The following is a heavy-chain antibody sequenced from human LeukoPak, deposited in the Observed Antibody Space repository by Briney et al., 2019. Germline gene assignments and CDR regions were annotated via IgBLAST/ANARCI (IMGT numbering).Heavy chain of an antibody. CDR1: GFTFNKYA. Sequence: GGSLRLSCAASGFTFNKYAMHWVRQAPGKGLEWVAVVSYLGNDKFYADSMKGRFTISRDNAKNSLYLQMNSLRAEDTAVYYCARGGELLVTGATDYWGQGTLVTVSS. J-gene: IGHJ4*02. CDR3: ARGGELLVTGATDY. V-gene: IGHV3-30-3*01. D-gene: IGHD1-26*01. CDR2: VSYLGNDK.